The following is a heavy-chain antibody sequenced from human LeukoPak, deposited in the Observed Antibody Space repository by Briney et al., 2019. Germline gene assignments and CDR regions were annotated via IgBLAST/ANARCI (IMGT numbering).Heavy chain of an antibody. V-gene: IGHV3-23*01. CDR1: GFTFSSYA. Sequence: PGGSLRLSCAASGFTFSSYAMSWIRQASGKGLEWVSGISDSGGSTYYADSVKGRFTISRDNSKNTLYLQMNSLRAEDTAVYYCAKSLSGGGYYFEYWGQGTLVTVSS. D-gene: IGHD3-10*01. J-gene: IGHJ4*02. CDR2: ISDSGGST. CDR3: AKSLSGGGYYFEY.